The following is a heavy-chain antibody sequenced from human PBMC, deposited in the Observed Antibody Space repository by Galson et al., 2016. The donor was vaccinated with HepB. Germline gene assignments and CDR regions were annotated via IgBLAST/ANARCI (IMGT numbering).Heavy chain of an antibody. V-gene: IGHV1-69*13. D-gene: IGHD5-24*01. CDR3: ARVRGGYNHYYYYGMDV. J-gene: IGHJ6*02. Sequence: SVKVSCKASGGTFTSYAISWVRQAPGQGLEWMGGIIPIFGTSNYAQKFQGRVTITADESTSTAYMELSSLRSEDTAVYYCARVRGGYNHYYYYGMDVWGQGTTVTVSS. CDR1: GGTFTSYA. CDR2: IIPIFGTS.